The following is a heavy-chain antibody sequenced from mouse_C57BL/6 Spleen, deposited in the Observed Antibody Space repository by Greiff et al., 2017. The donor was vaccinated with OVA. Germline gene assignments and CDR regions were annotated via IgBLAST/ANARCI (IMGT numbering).Heavy chain of an antibody. J-gene: IGHJ2*01. CDR3: ARKGWLRRFDY. V-gene: IGHV1-19*01. CDR2: INPYDGGT. Sequence: EVQLQQSGPVLVKPGASVKMSCKASGYTFTDYYMNWVKQSHGKSLEWIGVINPYDGGTSYNQKLQGKATLTVDKSSSTAYMELNSLTSEDSAVYYCARKGWLRRFDYWGQGTTLTVSS. D-gene: IGHD2-2*01. CDR1: GYTFTDYY.